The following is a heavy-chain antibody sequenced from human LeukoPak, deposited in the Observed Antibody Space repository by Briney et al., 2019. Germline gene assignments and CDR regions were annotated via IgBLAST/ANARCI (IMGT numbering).Heavy chain of an antibody. CDR1: GFTFSDYY. Sequence: PGGSLRLSCAASGFTFSDYYMSWIRQAPGKGLEWVSYISSSGSTIYYADSVKGRFTISRDNAKNSLYLQMNSLRAEDTAVYYCASGAPKYCSGGSCYRVDYWGQGTLVTVSS. J-gene: IGHJ4*02. CDR2: ISSSGSTI. D-gene: IGHD2-15*01. V-gene: IGHV3-11*01. CDR3: ASGAPKYCSGGSCYRVDY.